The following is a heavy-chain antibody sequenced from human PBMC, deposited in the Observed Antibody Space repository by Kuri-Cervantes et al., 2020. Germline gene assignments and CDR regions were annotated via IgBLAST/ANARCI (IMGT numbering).Heavy chain of an antibody. CDR2: ISYDGSNK. CDR1: GFTFSSYW. V-gene: IGHV3-30-3*01. Sequence: GESLKISCAASGFTFSSYWMSWVRQAPGKGLEWVAVISYDGSNKYYADSVKGRFTISRDNSKNTLYLQMNSLRSEDTAVYYCARGALQWELLTGYFDYWGQGTLVTVSS. D-gene: IGHD1-26*01. CDR3: ARGALQWELLTGYFDY. J-gene: IGHJ4*02.